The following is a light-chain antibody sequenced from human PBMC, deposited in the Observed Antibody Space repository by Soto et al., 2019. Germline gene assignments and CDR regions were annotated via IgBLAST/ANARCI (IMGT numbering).Light chain of an antibody. CDR2: GAS. Sequence: EIVLTQSPGTLSLSPGERATLSCRASQSVSSSYLAWYRQKPGQAPRLLIYGASNRATGIPDRFSGSESGTDFSLTISRMEPEDFAVYYCQQYGSSRWTFGQGTRVHI. J-gene: IGKJ1*01. V-gene: IGKV3-20*01. CDR3: QQYGSSRWT. CDR1: QSVSSSY.